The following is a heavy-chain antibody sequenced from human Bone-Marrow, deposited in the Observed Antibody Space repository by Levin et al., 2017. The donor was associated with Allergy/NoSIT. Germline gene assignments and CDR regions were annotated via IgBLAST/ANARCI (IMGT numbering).Heavy chain of an antibody. CDR1: GFTFRSYA. CDR2: ISGSNNTT. V-gene: IGHV3-23*01. Sequence: LSLTCAASGFTFRSYAMTWVRQAPGKGLEWVSAISGSNNTTSYADSVKGRFTISRDNSKNTLYLQMNSLRAEDTAVYYCAKFRRTAMTSYYFDHWGQGTLVTVSS. D-gene: IGHD5-18*01. CDR3: AKFRRTAMTSYYFDH. J-gene: IGHJ4*02.